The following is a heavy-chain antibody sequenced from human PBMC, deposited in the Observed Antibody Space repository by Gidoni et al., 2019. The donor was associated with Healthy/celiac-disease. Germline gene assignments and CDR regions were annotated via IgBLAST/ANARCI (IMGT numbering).Heavy chain of an antibody. D-gene: IGHD3-22*01. CDR3: ARCYYDSSGYYPLYYFDY. J-gene: IGHJ4*02. V-gene: IGHV1-2*07. CDR1: GYTFTGSY. CDR2: INPNSGGT. Sequence: QVQLVQSGAEVKKPGASVKVSCKASGYTFTGSYMHWVRQAPGQGLQWMGWINPNSGGTNYAHKVQGRVTMTRDTSISTAYMELSRLRSDDTAVYYCARCYYDSSGYYPLYYFDYWGQGTLVTVSS.